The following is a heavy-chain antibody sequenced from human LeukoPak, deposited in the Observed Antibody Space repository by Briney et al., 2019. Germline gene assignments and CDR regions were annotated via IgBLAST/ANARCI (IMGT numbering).Heavy chain of an antibody. Sequence: SETLSLTCTVSGGSISSSSYYWGWIRQPPGKGLEWIGSIYYSGSTYYNPSLKSRVTISVDTSKNQFSLKLSSVTAADTAVYYCARDIVAGTNWFDPWGQRTLVTVSS. CDR1: GGSISSSSYY. J-gene: IGHJ5*02. CDR3: ARDIVAGTNWFDP. CDR2: IYYSGST. D-gene: IGHD6-19*01. V-gene: IGHV4-39*07.